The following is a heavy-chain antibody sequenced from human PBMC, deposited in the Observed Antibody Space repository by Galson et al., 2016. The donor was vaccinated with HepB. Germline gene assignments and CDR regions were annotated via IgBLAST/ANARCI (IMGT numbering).Heavy chain of an antibody. CDR2: IDWNDYK. CDR1: GFSLSTSGMC. D-gene: IGHD5-12*01. Sequence: PALVKPPQTLTLTCTFSGFSLSTSGMCVSWIRQPPGKALEWLALIDWNDYKYYSTSLKTRLTISKDTSKNQVVLTMTNMDPMDTATYYCARAIVTTDNYYYGMDVWGQGTTVTVSS. V-gene: IGHV2-70*01. CDR3: ARAIVTTDNYYYGMDV. J-gene: IGHJ6*02.